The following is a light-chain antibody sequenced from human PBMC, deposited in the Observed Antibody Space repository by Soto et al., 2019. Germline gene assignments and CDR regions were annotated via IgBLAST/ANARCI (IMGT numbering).Light chain of an antibody. V-gene: IGKV3-15*01. CDR2: GAS. Sequence: EIVLTQSQGTLSVPPGERATLSCMASQSVSTHFAWYQQKPGQAPRLLIYGASTRATGVPARFSGSGSGTEFTLTISSLQSEDFAVYYCQQYIRWPLTFGGGTKVDIK. J-gene: IGKJ4*01. CDR1: QSVSTH. CDR3: QQYIRWPLT.